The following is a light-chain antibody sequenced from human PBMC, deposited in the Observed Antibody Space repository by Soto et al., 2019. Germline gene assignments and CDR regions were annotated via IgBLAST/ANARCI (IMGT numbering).Light chain of an antibody. J-gene: IGKJ3*01. V-gene: IGKV1-33*01. CDR3: QQYDNLPPFT. CDR1: QDISNY. Sequence: DIKMTHSPSSLSASVGDRVTITCQASQDISNYLNWYQQKPGKAPKLLIYDASNLETGVPSRFSGSGSGTDFTFTISSLQPEDIATYYCQQYDNLPPFTFGPGTKVDIK. CDR2: DAS.